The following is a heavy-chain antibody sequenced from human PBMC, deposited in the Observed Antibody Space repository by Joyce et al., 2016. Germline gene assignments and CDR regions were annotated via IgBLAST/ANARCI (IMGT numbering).Heavy chain of an antibody. D-gene: IGHD3-10*01. V-gene: IGHV4-39*01. CDR3: ATHYGSGSFSFDY. CDR2: SYSSGST. CDR1: GGSISSSSYF. Sequence: QLQLQESGPGLVKPSETLSLTCTVSGGSISSSSYFWGWIRQPPGKGLEWIGSSYSSGSTFYNPSLKSRVTISVDTSKNQFSLKLSSVTAADTAVYYCATHYGSGSFSFDYWGQGTLVTVSS. J-gene: IGHJ4*02.